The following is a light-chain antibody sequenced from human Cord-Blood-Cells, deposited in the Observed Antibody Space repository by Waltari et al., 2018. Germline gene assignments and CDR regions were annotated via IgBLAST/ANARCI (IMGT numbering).Light chain of an antibody. V-gene: IGLV2-14*01. J-gene: IGLJ1*01. CDR1: SSDVGGYKY. CDR3: SSYTSSSTYV. Sequence: QSDLTHPASVARSPGRSLTLSCTGTSSDVGGYKYVSSYQQHPGKAPKLMIYEVSNRTSGVSNRFSGSKSGNTASLTISGLQAEDEDDYYCSSYTSSSTYVFGTGTKVTVL. CDR2: EVS.